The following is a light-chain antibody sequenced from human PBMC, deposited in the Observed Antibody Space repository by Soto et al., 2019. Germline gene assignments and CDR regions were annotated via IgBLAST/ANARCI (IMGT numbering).Light chain of an antibody. CDR3: QQYGTLPPRYT. V-gene: IGKV3-15*01. CDR1: QSITSN. CDR2: GAS. J-gene: IGKJ2*01. Sequence: EIVMTQSPATLSVSPGERATLSCRASQSITSNLAWYQQKPGQAPRLLIYGASTRATGIPARFSGSGSGTEFTLTISSLQSEDCAVYYCQQYGTLPPRYTFGQGTKLEIK.